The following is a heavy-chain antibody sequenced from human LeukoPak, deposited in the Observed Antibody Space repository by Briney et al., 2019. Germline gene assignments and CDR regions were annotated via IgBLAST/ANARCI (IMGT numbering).Heavy chain of an antibody. J-gene: IGHJ6*02. V-gene: IGHV4-39*07. Sequence: SETLSLTCSVSDDSMSSSSYYWGWIRQPPGKGLEWLGSIWYTGRTDYSPSLRSRVTMSIDTSKRLFSVRLSSVTAADTAVYYCAVISGSYGMDVWGQGTTVTVSS. CDR2: IWYTGRT. CDR3: AVISGSYGMDV. CDR1: DDSMSSSSYY. D-gene: IGHD3-16*02.